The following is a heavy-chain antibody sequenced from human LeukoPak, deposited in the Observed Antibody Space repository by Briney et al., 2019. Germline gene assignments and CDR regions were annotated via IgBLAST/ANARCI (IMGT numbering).Heavy chain of an antibody. CDR1: GGSISSYY. J-gene: IGHJ6*02. CDR2: IYYSGST. V-gene: IGHV4-59*08. CDR3: ARLVAAAGLQYYYYGMDV. Sequence: SETLSLTCTVSGGSISSYYWSWIRQPPGKGLEWIGYIYYSGSTNYNPSLKSRVTISVDTSKNQFSLKLSSVTAADTAVYYCARLVAAAGLQYYYYGMDVWGQGTTVTVSS. D-gene: IGHD6-13*01.